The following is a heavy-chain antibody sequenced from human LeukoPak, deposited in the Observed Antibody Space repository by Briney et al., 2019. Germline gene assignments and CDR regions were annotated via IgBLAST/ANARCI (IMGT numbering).Heavy chain of an antibody. CDR3: AKDVRIAVTWFDY. D-gene: IGHD6-19*01. CDR2: ISYDGSNK. CDR1: GFTFSSYG. V-gene: IGHV3-30*18. J-gene: IGHJ4*02. Sequence: GGSLRLSCAASGFTFSSYGMHWVRQAPGKGLEWVAVISYDGSNKYYADSVMGRFTISRDNSKNTLYLQMNSLRAEDTAVYYCAKDVRIAVTWFDYWGQGTLVTVSS.